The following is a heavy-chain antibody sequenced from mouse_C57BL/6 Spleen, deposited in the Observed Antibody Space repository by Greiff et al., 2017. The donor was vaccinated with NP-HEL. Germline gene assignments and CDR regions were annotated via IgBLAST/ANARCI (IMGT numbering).Heavy chain of an antibody. Sequence: EVQLQQSGPGLVKPSQSLSLTCSVTGYSITSGYYWNWIRQFPGNKLEWMGYISYDGSNNYNPSLKNPISITRDTSKNQFFLKLNSVTTEDTATYYCASYYDYDEAMDYWGQGTSVTVSS. D-gene: IGHD2-4*01. CDR3: ASYYDYDEAMDY. J-gene: IGHJ4*01. CDR1: GYSITSGYY. CDR2: ISYDGSN. V-gene: IGHV3-6*01.